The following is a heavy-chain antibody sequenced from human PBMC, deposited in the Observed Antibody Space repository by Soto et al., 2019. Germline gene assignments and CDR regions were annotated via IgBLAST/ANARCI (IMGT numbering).Heavy chain of an antibody. CDR2: IYPGDSDT. J-gene: IGHJ5*02. CDR1: GYIFHTYW. Sequence: VQLVQSGAEVKQSGESLRISCKASGYIFHTYWIAWVRQKPGKGLEWMGVIYPGDSDTRYSPSFQGQVTFSADRSITTAFLEWRSLKASDSGLYYCVRRYGYSEFDLWGQGTLVTVS. D-gene: IGHD5-18*01. CDR3: VRRYGYSEFDL. V-gene: IGHV5-51*01.